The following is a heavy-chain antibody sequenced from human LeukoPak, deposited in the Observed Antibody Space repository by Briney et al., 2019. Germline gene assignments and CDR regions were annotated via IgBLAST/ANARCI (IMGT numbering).Heavy chain of an antibody. J-gene: IGHJ2*01. CDR2: ISFDESNK. CDR3: AKDPGLRAISGFDL. Sequence: GRSLRLSCAASGFTFVSYAMHWVRQAPGKGLEWVALISFDESNKYYADSVKGRFTISRDNYKNTLYLQMNSLRAEDTALYYCAKDPGLRAISGFDLWGRGTLVTVSS. V-gene: IGHV3-30*18. D-gene: IGHD1-14*01. CDR1: GFTFVSYA.